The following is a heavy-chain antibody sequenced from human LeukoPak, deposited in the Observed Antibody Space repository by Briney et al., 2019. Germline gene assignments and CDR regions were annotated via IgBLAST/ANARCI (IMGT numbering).Heavy chain of an antibody. CDR2: INHSGST. CDR3: ARPPSCSSTSCYDAFDI. Sequence: SETLSLTCAVYGGSFSGYYWSWIRQPPGKGLEWIGEINHSGSTNYNPSLKSRVTIPVDTSKNQFSLKLSSVTAADTAVYYCARPPSCSSTSCYDAFDIWGQGTMVTVSS. J-gene: IGHJ3*02. D-gene: IGHD2-2*01. V-gene: IGHV4-34*01. CDR1: GGSFSGYY.